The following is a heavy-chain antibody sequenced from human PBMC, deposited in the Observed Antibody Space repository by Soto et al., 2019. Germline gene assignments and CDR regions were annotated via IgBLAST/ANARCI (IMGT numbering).Heavy chain of an antibody. V-gene: IGHV4-59*01. D-gene: IGHD6-19*01. J-gene: IGHJ4*02. CDR1: GGSINIYY. CDR3: GKNWSSVAGSFHLDY. Sequence: PSESLSLTCTVSGGSINIYYWSWVRQPPGKGLEWIGSVDDSGNSDSSPSLKGGVTISIDTSKKQVSLKLNTVTAAETVDYYCGKNWSSVAGSFHLDYWGQGIPVTVSS. CDR2: VDDSGNS.